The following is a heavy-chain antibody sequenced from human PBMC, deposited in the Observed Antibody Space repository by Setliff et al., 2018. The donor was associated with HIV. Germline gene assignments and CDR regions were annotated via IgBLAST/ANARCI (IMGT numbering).Heavy chain of an antibody. V-gene: IGHV4-38-2*01. D-gene: IGHD3-22*01. CDR2: IYHSGST. CDR1: GYSISSGCY. Sequence: PSETLSLTCAVSGYSISSGCYWGWIRQPPGKGLEWIGSIYHSGSTYYNPSLKSRATISVDTSKNQFSLKLSSVTAADTAVYYCARHASRDGYNFDYWGQGTQVTVSS. J-gene: IGHJ4*02. CDR3: ARHASRDGYNFDY.